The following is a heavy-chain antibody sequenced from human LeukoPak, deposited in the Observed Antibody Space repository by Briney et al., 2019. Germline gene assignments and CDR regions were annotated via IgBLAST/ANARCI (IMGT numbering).Heavy chain of an antibody. CDR3: ARLGEKADFDY. D-gene: IGHD3-16*01. CDR1: GFTFSSYW. Sequence: GGSLRLSCAASGFTFSSYWMSWVRQAPGKGLEWVANIKQDGSEKYYVDSVKGRFTMSRDNAKNSLYLQLNSLRAEDTAVYYCARLGEKADFDYWGQRTLVTVSS. V-gene: IGHV3-7*01. CDR2: IKQDGSEK. J-gene: IGHJ4*02.